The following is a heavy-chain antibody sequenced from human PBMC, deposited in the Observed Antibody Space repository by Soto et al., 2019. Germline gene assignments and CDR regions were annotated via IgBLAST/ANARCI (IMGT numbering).Heavy chain of an antibody. CDR2: IYYSGST. Sequence: SETLSLTCTVSGGSISSGDYYWSWIRQPPGKGLEWIGYIYYSGSTYYNPSLKSRVTISVDTSKNQFSLKLSSVTAADTAVYYCARVPRRSLDSSGYFYWGQGTLVTVSS. D-gene: IGHD3-22*01. CDR1: GGSISSGDYY. J-gene: IGHJ4*02. V-gene: IGHV4-30-4*01. CDR3: ARVPRRSLDSSGYFY.